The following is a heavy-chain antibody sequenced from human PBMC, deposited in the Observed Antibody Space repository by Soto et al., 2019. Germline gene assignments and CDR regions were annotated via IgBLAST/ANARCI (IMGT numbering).Heavy chain of an antibody. CDR3: ARVARGPVFSYFDY. Sequence: SVKVSCKASGGTFSSYAISWVRQAPGQGLEWMGGIIPIFGTANYAQKFQGRVTISVDKSKNQFSLKLSSVTAADTAVYYCARVARGPVFSYFDYWGQGTLVTVSS. J-gene: IGHJ4*02. CDR2: IIPIFGTA. CDR1: GGTFSSYA. V-gene: IGHV1-69*06. D-gene: IGHD6-6*01.